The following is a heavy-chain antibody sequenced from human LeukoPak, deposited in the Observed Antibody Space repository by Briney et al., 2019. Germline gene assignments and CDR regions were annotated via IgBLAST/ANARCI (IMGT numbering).Heavy chain of an antibody. CDR1: GGSFSGYY. D-gene: IGHD3-10*01. CDR2: INQSGST. CDR3: ARGYYGSGSLS. Sequence: PSETLSLTCAVYGGSFSGYYWSWIRQPPGKGLEWIGEINQSGSTNYNPSLKSRVTISVDTSKNQFSLKLSSVTAADTAVYYCARGYYGSGSLSWGQGTLVTVSS. J-gene: IGHJ4*02. V-gene: IGHV4-34*01.